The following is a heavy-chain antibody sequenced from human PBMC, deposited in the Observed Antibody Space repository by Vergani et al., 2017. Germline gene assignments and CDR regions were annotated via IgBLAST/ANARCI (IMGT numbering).Heavy chain of an antibody. D-gene: IGHD3-10*01. V-gene: IGHV4-39*01. Sequence: QLQLQESGPGLVKPSATLSLPCSVSGAPIRSSNYHWGWIRQPPGKGLEWIASIYYSGSTYENPSLKSRFTISVDTSKNQFSLTLSSVTAADTAIYYCARHRGSGGFFPASYFYGMDVWGHGTTVTVSS. CDR1: GAPIRSSNYH. CDR3: ARHRGSGGFFPASYFYGMDV. CDR2: IYYSGST. J-gene: IGHJ6*02.